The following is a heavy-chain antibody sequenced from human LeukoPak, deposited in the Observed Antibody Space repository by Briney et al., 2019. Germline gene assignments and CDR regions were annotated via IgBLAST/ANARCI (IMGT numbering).Heavy chain of an antibody. CDR2: ISSSSNII. J-gene: IGHJ4*02. CDR3: ARDDDILTGYYQLDY. D-gene: IGHD3-9*01. V-gene: IGHV3-48*01. Sequence: GGSLRLSWAASGFTFSSYSMTWVGQAQGKGLEGVSYISSSSNIISYADSVKGRFTISRDNAKNSLYLQMNSLRAEDTAVYYCARDDDILTGYYQLDYWGQGTLVTVSS. CDR1: GFTFSSYS.